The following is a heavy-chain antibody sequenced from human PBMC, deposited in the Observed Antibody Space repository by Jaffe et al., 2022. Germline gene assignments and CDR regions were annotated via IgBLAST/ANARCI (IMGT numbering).Heavy chain of an antibody. CDR1: GFTFSSYS. CDR2: ISSSSSTI. V-gene: IGHV3-48*01. J-gene: IGHJ4*02. CDR3: ARDSPRPYDFWSGYYTGTAYYFDY. D-gene: IGHD3-3*01. Sequence: EVQLVESGGGLVQPGGSLRLSCAASGFTFSSYSMNWVRQAPGKGLEWVSYISSSSSTIYYADSVKGRFTISRDNAKNSLYLQMNSLRAEDTAVYYCARDSPRPYDFWSGYYTGTAYYFDYWGQGTLVTVSS.